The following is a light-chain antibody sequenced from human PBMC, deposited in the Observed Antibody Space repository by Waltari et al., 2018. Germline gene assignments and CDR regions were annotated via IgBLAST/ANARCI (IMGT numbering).Light chain of an antibody. J-gene: IGLJ2*01. CDR3: QSYDSSLSGSVV. CDR2: GNS. V-gene: IGLV1-40*01. Sequence: QSVLTQPPSVSGAPGQRVTISCTGSSPNIGAGYDVHWYPQLPGTAPKLPIYGNSNRPSGVPDRFSGSKSGTSASLAITGLQAEDEADYYCQSYDSSLSGSVVFGGGTKLTVL. CDR1: SPNIGAGYD.